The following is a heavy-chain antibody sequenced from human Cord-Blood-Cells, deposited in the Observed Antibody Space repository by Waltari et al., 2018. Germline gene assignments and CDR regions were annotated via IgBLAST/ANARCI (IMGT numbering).Heavy chain of an antibody. CDR2: IYYSGVP. J-gene: IGHJ4*02. Sequence: QLQLQESGPGLVKPSETLSLTCTVSGGSISSSSYYWGWIRQPPGKGLEWIGSIYYSGVPSDNPPLKSRVTISVDTSKTQFSLKLSSVTAADTAVYYCARQYSSSWYYFDYWGQGTLVTVSS. D-gene: IGHD6-13*01. V-gene: IGHV4-39*01. CDR1: GGSISSSSYY. CDR3: ARQYSSSWYYFDY.